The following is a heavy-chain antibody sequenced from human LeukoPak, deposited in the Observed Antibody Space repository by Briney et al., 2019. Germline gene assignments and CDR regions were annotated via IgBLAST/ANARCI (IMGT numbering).Heavy chain of an antibody. CDR3: ARDAIACSGGGCYSG. V-gene: IGHV4-31*03. Sequence: SETLSLTCTVSGGSISSGGYYWSWIRQHPGKGLEWIGYIYYSGSTDYNPSLRSRVTISVDTSKNQFSLNLSSVTAADTAIYYCARDAIACSGGGCYSGWGQGTPVTVSS. J-gene: IGHJ4*02. CDR2: IYYSGST. CDR1: GGSISSGGYY. D-gene: IGHD2-15*01.